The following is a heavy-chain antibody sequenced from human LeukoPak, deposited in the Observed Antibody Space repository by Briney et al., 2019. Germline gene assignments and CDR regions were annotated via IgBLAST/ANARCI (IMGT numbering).Heavy chain of an antibody. CDR3: AKVGSGNRYYGMDV. Sequence: GASVKVSCKASGYTFTGYYMHWVRQAPGQGLEWMGRINPNSGGTNYAQKFQGRVTMTRDTSISTAYMELSRLRSDDTAVYYCAKVGSGNRYYGMDVWGQGTTVTVSS. J-gene: IGHJ6*02. V-gene: IGHV1-2*06. CDR1: GYTFTGYY. CDR2: INPNSGGT. D-gene: IGHD3-10*01.